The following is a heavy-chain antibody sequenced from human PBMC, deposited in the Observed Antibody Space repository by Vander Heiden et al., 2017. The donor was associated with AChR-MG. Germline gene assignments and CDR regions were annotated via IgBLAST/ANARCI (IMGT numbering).Heavy chain of an antibody. CDR3: ARKTYYYDSSGYSYFDY. Sequence: EVQLVESGGGLVQPGGSLSLSCAASGFTFSSYSMNWVRQAPGKGLEWVSYISSSSSTIYHADSVKGRFTISRDNAKNSLYLQMNSLRAEDTAVYYCARKTYYYDSSGYSYFDYWGQGTLVTVSS. V-gene: IGHV3-48*01. CDR2: ISSSSSTI. CDR1: GFTFSSYS. D-gene: IGHD3-22*01. J-gene: IGHJ4*02.